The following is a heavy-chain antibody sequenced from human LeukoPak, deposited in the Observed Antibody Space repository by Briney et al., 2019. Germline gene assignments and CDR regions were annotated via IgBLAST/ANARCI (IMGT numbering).Heavy chain of an antibody. CDR1: GGTFSSYA. D-gene: IGHD1-26*01. Sequence: ASVKVSCKASGGTFSSYAISWVRQAPGQGLEWMGGIIPIFGTANYAQKFQGRVTITADESTSTTYMELSSLRSEDTAVYYCARDPPQNIVGATRGGDYWGQGTLVTVSS. CDR2: IIPIFGTA. CDR3: ARDPPQNIVGATRGGDY. V-gene: IGHV1-69*13. J-gene: IGHJ4*02.